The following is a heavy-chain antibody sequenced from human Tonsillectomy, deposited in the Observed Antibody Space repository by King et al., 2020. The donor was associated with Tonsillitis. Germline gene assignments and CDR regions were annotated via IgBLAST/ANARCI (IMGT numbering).Heavy chain of an antibody. Sequence: QLQESGPGLVKPSGTLSLTCAVSGGSISSSNWWSWVRQPPGKGLEGIGEIYHSGGTNYNPSLKSRVTLSVDKSKNQVSLKLSSVTAADTAGYYCARDLDIVVVVAATGGYFDLWGRGTLVTVSS. CDR3: ARDLDIVVVVAATGGYFDL. J-gene: IGHJ2*01. CDR2: IYHSGGT. V-gene: IGHV4-4*02. D-gene: IGHD2-15*01. CDR1: GGSISSSNW.